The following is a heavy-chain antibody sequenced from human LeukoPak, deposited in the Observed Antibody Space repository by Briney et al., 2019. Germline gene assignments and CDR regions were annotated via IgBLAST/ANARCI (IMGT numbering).Heavy chain of an antibody. CDR3: ASVYGDYAFAAFDI. V-gene: IGHV3-48*01. Sequence: AGGSLRLSCAASGFTFSSYEMNWVRQAPGKGLEWVSYISSSSSTIYYADSVKGRFTISRDNAKNSLYLQMNSLRAEDTAVYYCASVYGDYAFAAFDIWGQGTMVTVSS. D-gene: IGHD4-17*01. CDR1: GFTFSSYE. J-gene: IGHJ3*02. CDR2: ISSSSSTI.